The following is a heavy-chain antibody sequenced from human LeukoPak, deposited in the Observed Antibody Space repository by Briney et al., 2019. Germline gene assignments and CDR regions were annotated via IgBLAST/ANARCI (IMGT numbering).Heavy chain of an antibody. D-gene: IGHD6-13*01. V-gene: IGHV1-69*05. CDR3: ARGIAAAGTHYYYYTVV. CDR1: GGTFSSYA. CDR2: IIPIFGTA. J-gene: IGHJ6*03. Sequence: SVKVSCKASGGTFSSYAISWVRQAPGQGLEWMGGIIPIFGTANYAQKFQGRVTITTDESTSTAYMELSSLRSEDTAVYYCARGIAAAGTHYYYYTVVWGKGTTVTVSS.